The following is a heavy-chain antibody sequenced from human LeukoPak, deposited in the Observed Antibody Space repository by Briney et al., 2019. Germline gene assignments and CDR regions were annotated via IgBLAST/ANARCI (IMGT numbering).Heavy chain of an antibody. D-gene: IGHD6-19*01. CDR3: ARGLVPDY. CDR2: IYYSGST. J-gene: IGHJ4*02. CDR1: GGSLSSYY. V-gene: IGHV4-59*01. Sequence: SESLSLTCTVSGGSLSSYYGTWVRPPAGRGREWSGYIYYSGSTNYNPSLKRRVPISEDTSKNQFSLKLSSMTAADTAVVYCARGLVPDYWGQGTLVTVSS.